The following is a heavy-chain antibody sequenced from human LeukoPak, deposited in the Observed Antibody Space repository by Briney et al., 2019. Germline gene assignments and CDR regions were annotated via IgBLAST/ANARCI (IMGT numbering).Heavy chain of an antibody. CDR1: GFTFSSYW. J-gene: IGHJ4*02. D-gene: IGHD1-26*01. CDR3: ARDVRGGSYLPDY. Sequence: GGSLRLSCAASGFTFSSYWMSWVRQAPGKGLEWVANIKQDGSEKYYVDSVKGRFTISRDNAKNSLYLQMNSLRAEDTAVYYCARDVRGGSYLPDYWGQGTLVTVSS. CDR2: IKQDGSEK. V-gene: IGHV3-7*01.